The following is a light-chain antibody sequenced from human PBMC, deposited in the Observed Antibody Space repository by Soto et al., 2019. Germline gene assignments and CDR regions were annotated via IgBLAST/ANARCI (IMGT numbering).Light chain of an antibody. CDR3: QQLNSYPPFT. Sequence: IQLTQSPSSLSASVGDRVTITCRASQGFSSYLAWYQQKPGKAPKLLIYAASTLQSGVPSRFSGSGSGTDFTLTISSLQPEDFATYYCQQLNSYPPFTFGPGTKVDIK. V-gene: IGKV1-9*01. J-gene: IGKJ3*01. CDR1: QGFSSY. CDR2: AAS.